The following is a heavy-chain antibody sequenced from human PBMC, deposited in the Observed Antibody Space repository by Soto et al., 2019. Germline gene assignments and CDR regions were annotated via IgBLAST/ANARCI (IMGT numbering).Heavy chain of an antibody. CDR1: GGTFSSYA. J-gene: IGHJ3*02. CDR2: IIPIFGTA. V-gene: IGHV1-69*13. D-gene: IGHD6-13*01. CDR3: ARDARKSKYSSSWYSAFDI. Sequence: SVKVSCKASGGTFSSYAISWVRQAPGQGLEWMGGIIPIFGTANYAQKFQGRVTITADESTSTAYMELSSLRSEDTAVYYCARDARKSKYSSSWYSAFDIWGQGTMVTVSS.